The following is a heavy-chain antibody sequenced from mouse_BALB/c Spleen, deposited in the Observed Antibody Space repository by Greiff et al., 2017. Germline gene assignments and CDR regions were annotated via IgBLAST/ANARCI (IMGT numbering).Heavy chain of an antibody. Sequence: VHLVESGPGLVAPSQSLSITCTVSGFSLTSYGVHWVRQPPGKGLEWLGVIWAGGSTNYNSALMSRLSISKDNSKSQVFLKMNSLQTDDTAMYYCASTRAMDYWGQGTSVTVSS. CDR1: GFSLTSYG. D-gene: IGHD3-3*01. J-gene: IGHJ4*01. V-gene: IGHV2-9*02. CDR3: ASTRAMDY. CDR2: IWAGGST.